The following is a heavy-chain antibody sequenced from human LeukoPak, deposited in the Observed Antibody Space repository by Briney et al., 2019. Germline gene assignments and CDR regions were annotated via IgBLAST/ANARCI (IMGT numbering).Heavy chain of an antibody. CDR1: GYTFSIYG. D-gene: IGHD4-23*01. V-gene: IGHV1-18*01. J-gene: IGHJ4*02. CDR3: ARQGYSGHSQGAADY. Sequence: ASVRVSCKGSGYTFSIYGFCWVRQAPGQGLEWMGWIRAYNGDTNYAQTLQGRVTMTTDTSTSTAHMELRSLRSDDTAVYYCARQGYSGHSQGAADYWGQGTLVAVSS. CDR2: IRAYNGDT.